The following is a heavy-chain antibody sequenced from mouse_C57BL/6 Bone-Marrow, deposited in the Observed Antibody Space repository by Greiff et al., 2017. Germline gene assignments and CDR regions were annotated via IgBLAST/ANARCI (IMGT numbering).Heavy chain of an antibody. J-gene: IGHJ1*03. D-gene: IGHD4-1*01. CDR2: IRNKANGYTT. CDR1: GFTFTDYY. CDR3: ARYRVGRRYFDV. Sequence: EVMLVESGGGLVQPGGSLSLSCAASGFTFTDYYMSWVRQPPGKALEWLGFIRNKANGYTTEYSASVKGRFTITRDNSQSILYLQMNALRAEDSATYNGARYRVGRRYFDVWGTGTTVTVSS. V-gene: IGHV7-3*01.